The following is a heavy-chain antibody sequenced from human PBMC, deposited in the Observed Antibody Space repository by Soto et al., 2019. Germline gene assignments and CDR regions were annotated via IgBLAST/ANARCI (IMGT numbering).Heavy chain of an antibody. J-gene: IGHJ4*02. D-gene: IGHD6-19*01. CDR1: GCSISSSSYY. CDR2: IYYSGST. V-gene: IGHV4-39*03. Sequence: SETLSLTCTVSGCSISSSSYYWGWIRQPPGKGLEWIGSIYYSGSTYYNPSLKSRVTISVDTSKNQFSLKLSSVTAADTAVYYCTRAPRGIIVAPDYWGQGTLVTVSS. CDR3: TRAPRGIIVAPDY.